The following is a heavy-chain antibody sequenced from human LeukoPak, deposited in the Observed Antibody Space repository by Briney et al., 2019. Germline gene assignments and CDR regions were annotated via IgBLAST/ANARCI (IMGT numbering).Heavy chain of an antibody. CDR3: AREYVIGETDAFDI. Sequence: GRSLRLSCAASEFTFNHYSMHWVRQAPGKGLEWVAVVSYDGIITYYADSVKGRFTISRDNPKNTLYLQMNSLRVEDTAVYYCAREYVIGETDAFDIWGQGTMVTVSS. D-gene: IGHD3-10*02. J-gene: IGHJ3*02. CDR1: EFTFNHYS. V-gene: IGHV3-30-3*01. CDR2: VSYDGIIT.